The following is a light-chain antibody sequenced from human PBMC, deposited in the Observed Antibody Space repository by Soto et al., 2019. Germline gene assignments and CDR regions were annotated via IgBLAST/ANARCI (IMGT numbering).Light chain of an antibody. CDR1: QSVSSSY. Sequence: EIVLTQSPGTLSLSPGERATLSCRASQSVSSSYLAWYQQKPGQAPRLLIYGASSRATGIPDRFSGSGSGTDFTLTISRLEPEDFAVYYCQQRSTWPAYTFGQGTKLEI. CDR2: GAS. CDR3: QQRSTWPAYT. J-gene: IGKJ2*01. V-gene: IGKV3D-20*02.